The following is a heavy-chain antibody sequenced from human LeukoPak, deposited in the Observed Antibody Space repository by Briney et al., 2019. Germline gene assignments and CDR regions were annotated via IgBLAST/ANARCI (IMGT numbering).Heavy chain of an antibody. J-gene: IGHJ4*02. CDR1: GGPISGSSYL. V-gene: IGHV4-39*07. CDR3: ARDPGYSYGSYFDY. CDR2: IYYSGDT. D-gene: IGHD5-18*01. Sequence: SETLSLTCNVSGGPISGSSYLWGWIRQSPAKGLEWMGSIYYSGDTFYNPSLKSRVTISVDTSKNQFSLKLSSVTAADTAVYYCARDPGYSYGSYFDYWGQGTLVTVSS.